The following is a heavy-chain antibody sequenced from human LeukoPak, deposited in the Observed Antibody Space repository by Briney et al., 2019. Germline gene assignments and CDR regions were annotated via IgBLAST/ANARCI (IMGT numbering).Heavy chain of an antibody. Sequence: GASVKVSCKASGYTFTSYGISWVRQAPGQGLEWMGWISAYNGNTNYAQKFQGRVTMTRDTSISTAYMELSRLRSEDTAVYYCARDREGYDFWSGYQFDYWGQGTLVTVSS. CDR2: ISAYNGNT. CDR1: GYTFTSYG. V-gene: IGHV1-18*01. J-gene: IGHJ4*02. CDR3: ARDREGYDFWSGYQFDY. D-gene: IGHD3-3*01.